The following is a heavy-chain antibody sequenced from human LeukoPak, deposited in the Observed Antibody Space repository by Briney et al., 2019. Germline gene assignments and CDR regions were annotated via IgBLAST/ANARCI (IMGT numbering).Heavy chain of an antibody. J-gene: IGHJ6*02. CDR1: GFTFSSYA. D-gene: IGHD1-26*01. Sequence: GGSLRLSCTASGFTFSSYAMNWVRQAPGKGLEWVAVISYDGSNKYYADSVKGRFTISRDNSKNTLYLQMDSLRVEDTAVYFCARDGGRGTYFYYGMDVWGQGTTVTVSS. V-gene: IGHV3-30-3*01. CDR3: ARDGGRGTYFYYGMDV. CDR2: ISYDGSNK.